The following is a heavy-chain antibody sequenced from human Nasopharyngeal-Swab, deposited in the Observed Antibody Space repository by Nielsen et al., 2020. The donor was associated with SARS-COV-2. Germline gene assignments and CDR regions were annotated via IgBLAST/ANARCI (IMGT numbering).Heavy chain of an antibody. CDR1: GFTFSSYA. D-gene: IGHD1-14*01. CDR2: ISGSGGST. J-gene: IGHJ6*03. CDR3: AKGALTDPFYYYYYMDV. Sequence: GESLKISCAASGFTFSSYAVSWVRQAPGKGLEWVSAISGSGGSTYYADSVKGRFTISRDNSKNTLYLQMNSLRAEDTAVYYCAKGALTDPFYYYYYMDVWDKGTTVTVSS. V-gene: IGHV3-23*01.